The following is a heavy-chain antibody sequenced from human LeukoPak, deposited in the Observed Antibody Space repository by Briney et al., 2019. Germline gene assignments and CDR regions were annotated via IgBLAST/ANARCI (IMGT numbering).Heavy chain of an antibody. Sequence: ASVKVSCKAPGGTFNSYAFDWVRQAPGQGLEWMGRIIPVHDITNYAQRFQGRVTITADKSTTTVYMELSNLRSEDTAVYYCASGSGSYLLYYYGMDVWGQGTTVTVSS. CDR1: GGTFNSYA. CDR2: IIPVHDIT. D-gene: IGHD3-10*01. CDR3: ASGSGSYLLYYYGMDV. V-gene: IGHV1-69*04. J-gene: IGHJ6*02.